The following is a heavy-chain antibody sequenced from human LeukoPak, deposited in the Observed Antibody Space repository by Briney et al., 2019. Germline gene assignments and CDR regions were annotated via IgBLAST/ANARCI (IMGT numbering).Heavy chain of an antibody. CDR3: TKTSGGGGHDS. CDR1: GYSIGTGNY. CDR2: VYDSST. Sequence: SETLSLTCSVSGYSIGTGNYWAWVRHPPGKGLEWIGCVYDSSTHYNPSLTSLATISMDTTANQFTLKLTSMTTADSAFYYCTKTSGGGGHDSWGQGILVTVSS. D-gene: IGHD4-23*01. J-gene: IGHJ5*01. V-gene: IGHV4-38-2*01.